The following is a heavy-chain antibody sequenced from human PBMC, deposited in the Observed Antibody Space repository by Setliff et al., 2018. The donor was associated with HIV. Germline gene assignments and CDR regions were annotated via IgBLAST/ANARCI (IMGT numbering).Heavy chain of an antibody. D-gene: IGHD4-17*01. CDR2: IIPIFGTT. J-gene: IGHJ6*03. CDR3: ARRGRNYGDSISFMDV. Sequence: SVKVSCKASGGTFSSYSITWVRQAPGQGLEWVGGIIPIFGTTNYAQNFQGRVTISADESTSTAYMELSSLRSEDTAVYYCARRGRNYGDSISFMDVWGKGTTVTVSS. V-gene: IGHV1-69*13. CDR1: GGTFSSYS.